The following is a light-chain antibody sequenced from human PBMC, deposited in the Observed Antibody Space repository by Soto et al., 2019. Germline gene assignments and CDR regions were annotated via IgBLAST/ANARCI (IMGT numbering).Light chain of an antibody. Sequence: IQMTQSPSSLSASVGDSVSITCRASQIIDNYLNWYQQKPGKAPKLLISGASSLQIGVPSRFSGSESGTEFFLTITSLQPEDSATYHCQQAYSHPTFGQGTKLQIK. CDR1: QIIDNY. CDR2: GAS. CDR3: QQAYSHPT. V-gene: IGKV1-39*01. J-gene: IGKJ2*01.